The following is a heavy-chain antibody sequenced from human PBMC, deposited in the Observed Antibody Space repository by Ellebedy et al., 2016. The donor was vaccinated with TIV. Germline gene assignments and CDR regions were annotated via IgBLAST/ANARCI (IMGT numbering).Heavy chain of an antibody. CDR2: ISHTGSRT. V-gene: IGHV3-23*01. CDR3: AKGRGGGSDSSAPRYYFDS. CDR1: GFTFNNYA. D-gene: IGHD6-19*01. J-gene: IGHJ4*02. Sequence: GESLKISCAASGFTFNNYAMSWVRQAPGKGLDCLSTISHTGSRTYYANYVEGRFIISRDNSKRTLYLQMNSLRAEDTAVYYCAKGRGGGSDSSAPRYYFDSWGLGTLVTVSS.